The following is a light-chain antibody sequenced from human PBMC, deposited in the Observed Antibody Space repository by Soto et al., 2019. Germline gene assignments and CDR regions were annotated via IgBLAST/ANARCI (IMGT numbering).Light chain of an antibody. V-gene: IGKV3-15*01. CDR3: QQYNDLPRK. J-gene: IGKJ1*01. CDR1: QSVSNN. Sequence: EIVMTQSPATLSVSPGERATLSCRASQSVSNNLAWYQQTPGPAPRLLIYGASTRATGIPARLSGSGSGTECTLNISSLQAEDFAVYYWQQYNDLPRKFCQGTKVEIK. CDR2: GAS.